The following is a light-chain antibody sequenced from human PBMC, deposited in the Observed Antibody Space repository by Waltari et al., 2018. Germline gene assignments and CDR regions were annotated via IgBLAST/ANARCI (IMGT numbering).Light chain of an antibody. CDR3: ATWDDSLSGPV. CDR1: SSNIGSYY. CDR2: RNN. V-gene: IGLV1-47*01. J-gene: IGLJ2*01. Sequence: QSVLTQPPSASGTPGQRVTISCSGSSSNIGSYYVYWYQHLPGTAPKLLIYRNNQRPSGVPDRFSGSKSGTSASLAISGLRSEDEADYYCATWDDSLSGPVFGGGTKLTVL.